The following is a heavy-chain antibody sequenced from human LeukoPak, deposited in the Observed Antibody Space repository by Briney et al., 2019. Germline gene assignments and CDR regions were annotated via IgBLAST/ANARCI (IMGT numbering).Heavy chain of an antibody. D-gene: IGHD3-22*01. CDR2: INPSGGST. CDR1: GYTFTSYY. J-gene: IGHJ4*02. Sequence: GASVKVSCKASGYTFTSYYMHWARQAPGQGLEWMGIINPSGGSTSYAQKFQGRVTMTRDTSISTAYMELSRLRSDDTAVYYCARDPPYYYDSSGYYAHDYWGQGTLVTVSS. CDR3: ARDPPYYYDSSGYYAHDY. V-gene: IGHV1-46*01.